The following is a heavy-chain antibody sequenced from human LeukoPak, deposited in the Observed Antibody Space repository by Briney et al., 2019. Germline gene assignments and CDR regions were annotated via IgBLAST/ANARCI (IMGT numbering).Heavy chain of an antibody. CDR1: GGSFSGYY. CDR2: INHSGST. D-gene: IGHD2-15*01. J-gene: IGHJ5*02. CDR3: ARGMRYCSGGSCYSPYNWFDP. Sequence: PSETLSLTCAVYGGSFSGYYWSWIRQPPGKGLEWIGEINHSGSTNYNPSLESRVTISVDTSKNQFSLKLSSVTAADTAVYYCARGMRYCSGGSCYSPYNWFDPWGQGTLVTVSS. V-gene: IGHV4-34*01.